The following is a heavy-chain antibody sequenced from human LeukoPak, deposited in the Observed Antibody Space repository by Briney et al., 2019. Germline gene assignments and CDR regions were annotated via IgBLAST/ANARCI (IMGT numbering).Heavy chain of an antibody. Sequence: SGGSLRLSCAASEFTFDSYAMNWVRQAPGKGLEWVSAISGSGANTYYANSVKGRFTISRDNSKSTLFLQMDSLRAEDTAVYYCARALYYVSGRYLNDYWGQGTLVTVSS. CDR1: EFTFDSYA. CDR2: ISGSGANT. V-gene: IGHV3-23*01. CDR3: ARALYYVSGRYLNDY. J-gene: IGHJ4*02. D-gene: IGHD3-10*01.